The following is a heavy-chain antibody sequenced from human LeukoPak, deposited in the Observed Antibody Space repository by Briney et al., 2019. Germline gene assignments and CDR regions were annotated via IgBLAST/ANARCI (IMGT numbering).Heavy chain of an antibody. J-gene: IGHJ4*02. V-gene: IGHV3-48*03. Sequence: GGSLRLSCAASGFTFSSYEMNWVRQAPGKGLEWVSYISSSGSTTYYADSVKGRFTISRDNAKNSLYRQINSLRAQHTPVYYCARGYYHDSSRQGYYFDYWGQGTLVTVSS. D-gene: IGHD3-22*01. CDR1: GFTFSSYE. CDR3: ARGYYHDSSRQGYYFDY. CDR2: ISSSGSTT.